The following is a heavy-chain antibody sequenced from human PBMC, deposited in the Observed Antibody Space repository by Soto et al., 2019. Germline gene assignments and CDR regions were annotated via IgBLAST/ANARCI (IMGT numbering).Heavy chain of an antibody. V-gene: IGHV4-4*02. J-gene: IGHJ4*02. CDR3: ARDSDYGAREIDY. Sequence: SETLSLTCAVSGGSISSSNWWSWVRQPPGKGLEWIGEIYHSGSTNYNPSLKSRVTISVDKSKNQFSLKLSSVTAADTAVYYCARDSDYGAREIDYWGQGTLVTVSS. CDR2: IYHSGST. D-gene: IGHD4-17*01. CDR1: GGSISSSNW.